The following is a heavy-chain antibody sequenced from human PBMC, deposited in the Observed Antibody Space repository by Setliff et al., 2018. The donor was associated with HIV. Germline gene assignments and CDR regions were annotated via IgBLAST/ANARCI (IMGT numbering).Heavy chain of an antibody. Sequence: ASETLSLTCTVSGDSISSGGYYWSWIRQHPGKGLEWIGYIFYSGTTYYNPSLKSRVTISVDTSKNQSSLKLTSVTAADTAVYYCARGTYTSRRGAFDIWGQGTMVTVSS. CDR3: ARGTYTSRRGAFDI. J-gene: IGHJ3*02. V-gene: IGHV4-31*03. CDR1: GDSISSGGYY. CDR2: IFYSGTT. D-gene: IGHD1-1*01.